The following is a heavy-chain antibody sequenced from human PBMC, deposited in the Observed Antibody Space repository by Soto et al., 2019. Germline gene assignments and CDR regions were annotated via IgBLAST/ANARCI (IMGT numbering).Heavy chain of an antibody. CDR3: ASKSLTGELSWNAFDI. D-gene: IGHD7-27*01. Sequence: GGSLRLSCAASGFTFSSYWMSWVRQAPGKGLEWVANIKQDGSEKYYVDSVKGRFTISRDNAKNSLSLQMNSLRAEDTAVYYCASKSLTGELSWNAFDIWGQGTMVTVSS. CDR1: GFTFSSYW. J-gene: IGHJ3*02. CDR2: IKQDGSEK. V-gene: IGHV3-7*01.